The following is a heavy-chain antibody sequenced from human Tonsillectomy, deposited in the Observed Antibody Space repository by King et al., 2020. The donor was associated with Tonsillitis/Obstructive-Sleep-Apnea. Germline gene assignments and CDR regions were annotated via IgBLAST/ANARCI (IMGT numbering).Heavy chain of an antibody. V-gene: IGHV4-59*01. D-gene: IGHD2-15*01. CDR1: GGSISSYY. CDR2: IYYSGST. J-gene: IGHJ6*03. CDR3: ARGSCSGGSCYLHDYYYYMDV. Sequence: VQLQESGPGLVKPSETLSLTCTVSGGSISSYYWSWIRQPPGKGLEWIGYIYYSGSTNYNPSLKSRVTISVDTSKNQFSLKLSSVTAADTDVYYCARGSCSGGSCYLHDYYYYMDVWGKGTTVTVSS.